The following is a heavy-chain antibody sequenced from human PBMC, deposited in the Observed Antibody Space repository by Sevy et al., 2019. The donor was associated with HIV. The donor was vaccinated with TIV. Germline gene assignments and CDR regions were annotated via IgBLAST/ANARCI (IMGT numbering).Heavy chain of an antibody. J-gene: IGHJ4*02. Sequence: ASVKVSCKASGYTFTSYGISWERQAPGQGLEWMGWISAYNGNTNYAQKLQGRVTMTTDTSTSTAYMELRSLRSDDTAVYYCARVRYYDILTGYSALFDYWGQGTLVTVSS. CDR2: ISAYNGNT. D-gene: IGHD3-9*01. CDR3: ARVRYYDILTGYSALFDY. V-gene: IGHV1-18*01. CDR1: GYTFTSYG.